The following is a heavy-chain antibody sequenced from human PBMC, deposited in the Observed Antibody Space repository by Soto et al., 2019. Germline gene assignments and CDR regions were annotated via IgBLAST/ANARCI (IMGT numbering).Heavy chain of an antibody. J-gene: IGHJ3*02. CDR3: ASQEMATKNVDAFDI. V-gene: IGHV5-51*01. D-gene: IGHD5-12*01. CDR1: GGSFSSYW. CDR2: IYPGDSDT. Sequence: EALKISGKGCGGSFSSYWSGWVRQMPGKGLEWMGIIYPGDSDTRYSPSFQGQVTISADKSISTAYLQWSSLKASDTAMYYCASQEMATKNVDAFDIWGQGTTVPVS.